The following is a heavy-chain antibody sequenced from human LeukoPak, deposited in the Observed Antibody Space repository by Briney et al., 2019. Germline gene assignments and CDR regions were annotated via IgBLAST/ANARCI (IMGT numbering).Heavy chain of an antibody. J-gene: IGHJ5*02. CDR2: ISAYNGNT. V-gene: IGHV1-18*01. CDR1: GYTFTSYG. Sequence: GASVKVSCKASGYTFTSYGISWVRQAPGQGLEWMGWISAYNGNTNYAQKLQGRVTMTTDTSTSTAYMELSSLRSEDTAVYYCARAPYSTSWYPWGQDLNWFDPWGQGTLVTVSS. CDR3: ARAPYSTSWYPWGQDLNWFDP. D-gene: IGHD6-13*01.